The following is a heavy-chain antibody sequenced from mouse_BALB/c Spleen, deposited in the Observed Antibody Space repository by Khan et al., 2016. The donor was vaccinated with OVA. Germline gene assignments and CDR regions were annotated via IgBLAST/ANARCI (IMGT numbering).Heavy chain of an antibody. J-gene: IGHJ2*01. Sequence: EVQLKESGGGLVQPGGSRKLSCAASGFTFSTYGMHWVRQAPEKGLEWVAYISGDSSTIYYADTVKGRFTISRDNPKNTLFLQMTSLMSEDTARYYCARSYFYGYYFDYWGPGTTLTVSS. CDR2: ISGDSSTI. V-gene: IGHV5-17*02. D-gene: IGHD1-1*01. CDR3: ARSYFYGYYFDY. CDR1: GFTFSTYG.